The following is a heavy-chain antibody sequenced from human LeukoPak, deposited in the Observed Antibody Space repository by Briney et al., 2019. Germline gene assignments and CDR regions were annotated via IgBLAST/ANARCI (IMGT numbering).Heavy chain of an antibody. V-gene: IGHV3-23*01. D-gene: IGHD2-2*01. CDR3: AKDLGVIIVPYAIDYYGLDV. J-gene: IGHJ6*02. Sequence: GGSLRLSCAVSGFPFSSYGMIWVRQAPGKGLEWVSTVSGGVGTPYYADSVEGRFTISRDNSKNTLFLQMNSLRAEDTAVYYCAKDLGVIIVPYAIDYYGLDVWGQGTKVTVSS. CDR2: VSGGVGTP. CDR1: GFPFSSYG.